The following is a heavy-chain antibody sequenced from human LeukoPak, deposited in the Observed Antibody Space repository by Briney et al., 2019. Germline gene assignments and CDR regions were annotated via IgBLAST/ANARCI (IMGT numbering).Heavy chain of an antibody. Sequence: SETLSLTCTVPGGSISSYYWSWIRQPPGKGLEWIGYIYYSGSTNYNPSLKSRVTISVDTSKNQFSPKLSSVTAADTAVYYCARHRGHDAFDIWGQGTMVTVSS. D-gene: IGHD3-10*01. CDR3: ARHRGHDAFDI. V-gene: IGHV4-59*08. J-gene: IGHJ3*02. CDR1: GGSISSYY. CDR2: IYYSGST.